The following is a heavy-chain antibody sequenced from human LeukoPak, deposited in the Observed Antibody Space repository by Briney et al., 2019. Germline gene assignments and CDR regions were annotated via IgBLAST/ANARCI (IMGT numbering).Heavy chain of an antibody. D-gene: IGHD5-24*01. CDR1: GGSSSSGDYY. CDR2: IYYSGST. J-gene: IGHJ4*02. V-gene: IGHV4-30-4*01. Sequence: SQTLSLTCTVSGGSSSSGDYYWSWIRQPPGKGLEWIGYIYYSGSTYYNPSLKSRVTISVDTSKNQFSLKLSSVAAADTAVYYCARGAGRWLQSGFDYWGQGTLVTVSS. CDR3: ARGAGRWLQSGFDY.